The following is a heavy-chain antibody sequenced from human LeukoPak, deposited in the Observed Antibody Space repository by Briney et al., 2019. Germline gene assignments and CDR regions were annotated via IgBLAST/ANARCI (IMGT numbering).Heavy chain of an antibody. J-gene: IGHJ4*02. CDR1: GFTFSIYS. CDR2: ISSFSGTI. CDR3: VRDQGGSSSH. Sequence: GGSLRLSCAASGFTFSIYSMNWVRQAPGKGLEWVSYISSFSGTINYADSVKGRFTISRDNAKNSLYLQMNSLRADDTAVYFCVRDQGGSSSHWGQGTLVTVSS. V-gene: IGHV3-48*01. D-gene: IGHD6-6*01.